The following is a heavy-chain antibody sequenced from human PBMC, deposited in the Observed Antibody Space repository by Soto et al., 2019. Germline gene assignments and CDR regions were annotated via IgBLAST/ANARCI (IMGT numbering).Heavy chain of an antibody. D-gene: IGHD4-17*01. CDR2: IYYSGST. CDR3: AKSGDYAWFDP. CDR1: GGSISSYY. V-gene: IGHV4-59*12. J-gene: IGHJ5*02. Sequence: SETLSLTCTVSGGSISSYYWSWIRQPPGKGLEWIGYIYYSGSTNYNPSLKSRVTISVDTSKNQFSLKLSSVTAADTAVYYCAKSGDYAWFDPWGQGNLVTVSS.